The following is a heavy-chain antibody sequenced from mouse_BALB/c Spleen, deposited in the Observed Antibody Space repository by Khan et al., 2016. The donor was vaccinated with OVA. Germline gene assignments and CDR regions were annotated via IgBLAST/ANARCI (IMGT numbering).Heavy chain of an antibody. Sequence: QVQLQQPGAELARPGASVKLSCKASGYTFTTYWMQWVKQRPGQGLEWIGTIYPGDGDTRYTQNFKDKATLTADKSSSTAYMQLSSLASEDSAVYYGESYRYDYFDYWGQGTTLTVSS. CDR3: ESYRYDYFDY. CDR1: GYTFTTYW. D-gene: IGHD2-14*01. CDR2: IYPGDGDT. J-gene: IGHJ2*01. V-gene: IGHV1-87*01.